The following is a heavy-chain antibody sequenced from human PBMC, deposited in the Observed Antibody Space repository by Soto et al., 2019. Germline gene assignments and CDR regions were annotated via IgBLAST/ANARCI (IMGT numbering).Heavy chain of an antibody. CDR3: AMGSKYYYDSSGYYFDY. CDR1: GGSISSGDYY. J-gene: IGHJ4*02. D-gene: IGHD3-22*01. V-gene: IGHV4-30-4*01. Sequence: PSETLSLPCTVSGGSISSGDYYWSWIRQPPGKGLEWIGYIYYSGSTYYNPSLKSRVTISVDTSKNQFSLKLSSVTAADTAVYYCAMGSKYYYDSSGYYFDYLGQVTLVTVSS. CDR2: IYYSGST.